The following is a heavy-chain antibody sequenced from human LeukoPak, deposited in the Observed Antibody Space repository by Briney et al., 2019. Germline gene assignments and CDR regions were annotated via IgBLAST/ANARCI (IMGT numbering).Heavy chain of an antibody. Sequence: ASVTVSCKASGYSFTGYYVHWVRQAPGQGLEWMGWINPDSGGTNFAQKFQGRATLTRDTSISTAYMELSRLTSDDTAVYFCARDAISRGIIDYWGQGTLVTVSS. J-gene: IGHJ4*02. V-gene: IGHV1-2*02. CDR2: INPDSGGT. CDR1: GYSFTGYY. D-gene: IGHD3-10*01. CDR3: ARDAISRGIIDY.